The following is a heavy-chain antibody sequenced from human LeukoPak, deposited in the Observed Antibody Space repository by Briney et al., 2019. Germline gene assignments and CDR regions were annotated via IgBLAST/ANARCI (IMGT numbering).Heavy chain of an antibody. D-gene: IGHD3-22*01. V-gene: IGHV1-18*01. CDR2: ISAYNGNT. Sequence: ASVKVSCKASGYTFTSYGISWVRQAPGQGLEWMGWISAYNGNTNYAQKLQGRVTMTTDTSTSTAYMELRSLRSDDTAVYYCASLLRDSSGYHGPYYYYGMDVWGQGTTVTVSS. J-gene: IGHJ6*02. CDR3: ASLLRDSSGYHGPYYYYGMDV. CDR1: GYTFTSYG.